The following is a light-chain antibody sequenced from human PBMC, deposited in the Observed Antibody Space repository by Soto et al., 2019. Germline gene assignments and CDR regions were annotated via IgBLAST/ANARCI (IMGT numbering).Light chain of an antibody. CDR1: SSNIGDNY. V-gene: IGLV1-47*01. CDR3: AAWDDSLSGYV. J-gene: IGLJ1*01. Sequence: QSVLTQPPSASGTPGQKVTISCSGSSSNIGDNYVYWHQQLPGTAPKLLIYRNNQRPSGVPDRFSGSKSGTSASLATSGLRSEDEADYYCAAWDDSLSGYVFGPGTKVTVL. CDR2: RNN.